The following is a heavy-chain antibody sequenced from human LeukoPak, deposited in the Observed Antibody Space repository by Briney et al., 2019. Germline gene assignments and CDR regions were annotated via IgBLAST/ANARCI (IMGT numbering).Heavy chain of an antibody. V-gene: IGHV4-30-2*01. J-gene: IGHJ4*02. D-gene: IGHD2-21*01. CDR2: INHSGST. CDR3: ARHAYSVDSWLSYDY. Sequence: SQTLSLTCTVSGGSISSGGYYWSWIRQPPGKGLEWIGEINHSGSTNYNPSLKSRVTISVDTSKNQFSLKLTSVTAADTAVYHCARHAYSVDSWLSYDYWGQGTLVTVSS. CDR1: GGSISSGGYY.